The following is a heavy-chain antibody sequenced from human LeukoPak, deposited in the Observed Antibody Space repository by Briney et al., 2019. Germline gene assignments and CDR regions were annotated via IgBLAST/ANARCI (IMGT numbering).Heavy chain of an antibody. CDR1: GGSFSGYY. CDR3: ARAGSGSGLLDAFDI. D-gene: IGHD1-26*01. V-gene: IGHV4-34*01. Sequence: PSETLSLTCAVYGGSFSGYYWSWIRQPPGKGLEWIGEINHSGSTNYNPSLESRVTISVDTSKNQFSLKLSSVTAADTAVYYCARAGSGSGLLDAFDIWGQGTMVTVSS. J-gene: IGHJ3*02. CDR2: INHSGST.